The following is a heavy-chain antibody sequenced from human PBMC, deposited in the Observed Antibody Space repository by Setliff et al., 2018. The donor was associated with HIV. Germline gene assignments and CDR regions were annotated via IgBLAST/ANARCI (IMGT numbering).Heavy chain of an antibody. CDR1: GDSVSSSSNY. D-gene: IGHD6-13*01. CDR3: ARHESGRSSSWSNFDY. CDR2: IYTSGST. J-gene: IGHJ4*02. Sequence: ASETLSLTCTVSGDSVSSSSNYWSWIRQPAGKGLEWIGRIYTSGSTNYNPSLKSRVTISIDTSKHQFSLKLTSVTAADTALYYCARHESGRSSSWSNFDYWGQGTLVTVSS. V-gene: IGHV4-61*02.